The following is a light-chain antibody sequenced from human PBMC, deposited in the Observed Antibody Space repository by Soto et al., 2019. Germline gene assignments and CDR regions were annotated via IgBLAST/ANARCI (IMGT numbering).Light chain of an antibody. CDR1: QSVSSN. J-gene: IGKJ1*01. V-gene: IGKV3-15*01. Sequence: EIVMTQSPATLSVSPGDRATLSCRASQSVSSNLAWYQQKPGQAPRLLIYGVSTRAAGIPVRFSGSGSGTEFTLTISSLQSEDFAAYYCQQYNHWPPSTFGQGTKVDIK. CDR2: GVS. CDR3: QQYNHWPPST.